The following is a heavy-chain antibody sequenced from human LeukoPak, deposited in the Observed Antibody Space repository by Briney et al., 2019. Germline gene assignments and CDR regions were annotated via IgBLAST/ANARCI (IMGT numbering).Heavy chain of an antibody. Sequence: ASVKVSCKASGYTFTGYYMHWVRQAPGQGLEWMGRINPNSGGTNYAQKFQGRVTMTRDTSISTAYMEMSRLRSDDTAVYYCATPAGLWVRGTVTKTYYYYYGMDVWGQGTTVAVSS. CDR1: GYTFTGYY. CDR3: ATPAGLWVRGTVTKTYYYYYGMDV. CDR2: INPNSGGT. J-gene: IGHJ6*02. V-gene: IGHV1-2*06. D-gene: IGHD3-10*01.